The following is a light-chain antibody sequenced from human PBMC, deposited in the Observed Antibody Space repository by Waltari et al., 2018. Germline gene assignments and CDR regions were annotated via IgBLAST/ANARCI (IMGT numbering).Light chain of an antibody. J-gene: IGLJ1*01. CDR2: EVS. CDR1: SSAAGGYNY. Sequence: SALTQPPPASGSPGQSATIPCTGTSSAAGGYNYFPWYQQHSGKAPKLMIYEVSKRPSGVPDRFSGSKSGNTASLTVSGLQDEDEADYYCSSYAGSNYYVFGTGTKVTVL. CDR3: SSYAGSNYYV. V-gene: IGLV2-8*01.